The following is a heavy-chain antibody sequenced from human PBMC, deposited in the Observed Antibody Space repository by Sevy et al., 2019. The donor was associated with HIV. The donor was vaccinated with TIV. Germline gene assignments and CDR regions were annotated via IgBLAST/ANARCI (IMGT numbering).Heavy chain of an antibody. Sequence: SETLSLTCTVSGGSISSGDYYWSWIRQPPGKGLEWIGYIYYSGSTYYNPSLKSRVTISVDTSMNQFSLKLSSVTAADTAVYYCAREKLDILTGYHRTGTTLAWFDPWGQGTLVTVSS. V-gene: IGHV4-30-4*01. CDR1: GGSISSGDYY. CDR3: AREKLDILTGYHRTGTTLAWFDP. D-gene: IGHD3-9*01. J-gene: IGHJ5*02. CDR2: IYYSGST.